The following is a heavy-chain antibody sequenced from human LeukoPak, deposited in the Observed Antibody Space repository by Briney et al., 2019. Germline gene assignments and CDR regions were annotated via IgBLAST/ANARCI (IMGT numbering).Heavy chain of an antibody. D-gene: IGHD4-23*01. CDR3: ARGYGGKGDY. V-gene: IGHV4-34*01. J-gene: IGHJ4*02. Sequence: SETLSLTCAVYGGSFSGYYWSWIRQPPGKGLEWIGEINHSGSTNYNPSLKSRVTISVDTSKNQFSLKLSSVTAADTAVYYCARGYGGKGDYWGQGTLVTVSS. CDR2: INHSGST. CDR1: GGSFSGYY.